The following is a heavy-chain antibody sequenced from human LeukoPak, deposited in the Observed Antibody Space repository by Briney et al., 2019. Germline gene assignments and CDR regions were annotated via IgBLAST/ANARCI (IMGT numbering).Heavy chain of an antibody. V-gene: IGHV4-4*02. CDR2: IYHSGST. D-gene: IGHD4-17*01. Sequence: PSGTLSLTCAVSGGSISSSNWWSWVRQPPGKGLEWIGEIYHSGSTNYNPSLKSRVTISVDKSKNQFSLKLSSVTAADTAVYYCASLDYGDYDAFDIWGQGTMVTVSS. J-gene: IGHJ3*02. CDR1: GGSISSSNW. CDR3: ASLDYGDYDAFDI.